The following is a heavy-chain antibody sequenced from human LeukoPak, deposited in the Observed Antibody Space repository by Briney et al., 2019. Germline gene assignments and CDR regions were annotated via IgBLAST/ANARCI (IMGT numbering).Heavy chain of an antibody. D-gene: IGHD1-20*01. V-gene: IGHV4-59*01. CDR1: RGSISSYY. CDR2: IYYSGST. Sequence: PSETLSLTCTVSRGSISSYYWSWIRQPPGKGLEWIGYIYYSGSTNYNPSLKSRVTISVDTSKNQFSLKLSSVTAADTAVYYCARALRARITGTTAIVYGMDVWGQGTTVTVSS. J-gene: IGHJ6*02. CDR3: ARALRARITGTTAIVYGMDV.